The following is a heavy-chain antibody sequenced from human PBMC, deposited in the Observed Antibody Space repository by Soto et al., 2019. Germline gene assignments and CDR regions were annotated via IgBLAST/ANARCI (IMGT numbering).Heavy chain of an antibody. Sequence: ASVKVSCKVSGYTLTELSMHWVRQAPGKGLEWMGGFDPEDGETIYAQKFQGRVTMTEDTSTDTAYMELSSLRSEGTAVYYCATVGVYYDFWSGRRPFDYWGQGTLVTVSS. D-gene: IGHD3-3*01. V-gene: IGHV1-24*01. CDR3: ATVGVYYDFWSGRRPFDY. CDR2: FDPEDGET. CDR1: GYTLTELS. J-gene: IGHJ4*02.